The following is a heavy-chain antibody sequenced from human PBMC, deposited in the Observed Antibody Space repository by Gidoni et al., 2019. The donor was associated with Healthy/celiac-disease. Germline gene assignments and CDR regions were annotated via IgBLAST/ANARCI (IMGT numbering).Heavy chain of an antibody. V-gene: IGHV3-49*04. D-gene: IGHD3-10*01. J-gene: IGHJ4*02. CDR2: IRSKAYGGTT. CDR3: TRDFSPWFTPEIDY. Sequence: EVQLVESGGGLVQPGRSLRLSCTASGFTFGDYAMSWVRQAPGKGLEWVGFIRSKAYGGTTEYAASVKGRFNISRDDSKSIAYLQMNSLKTEDTAVYYCTRDFSPWFTPEIDYWGQGTLVTVSS. CDR1: GFTFGDYA.